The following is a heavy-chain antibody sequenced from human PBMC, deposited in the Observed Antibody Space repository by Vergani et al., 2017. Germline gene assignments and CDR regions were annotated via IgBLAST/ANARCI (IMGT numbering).Heavy chain of an antibody. CDR1: GFSFNSYW. V-gene: IGHV3-74*03. Sequence: DVHLAESGGGFFQPGGSLRLSCSASGFSFNSYWMHWVRQVPGKGLLWVSRIKSDGSITAYADSVKGRFTISRDNDQNTLYLQMNSLRVEDTGVYYCARARCSETFYMSNWLDSWGQGTLVTVSS. CDR3: ARARCSETFYMSNWLDS. CDR2: IKSDGSIT. J-gene: IGHJ5*01. D-gene: IGHD2-15*01.